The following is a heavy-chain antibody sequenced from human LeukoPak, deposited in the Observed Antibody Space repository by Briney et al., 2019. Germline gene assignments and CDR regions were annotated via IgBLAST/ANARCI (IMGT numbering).Heavy chain of an antibody. Sequence: GGSLRLSCAASGFTFSSYAMHWVRQAPGKGLEWVAVISYDGSNKYYADSVKGRFTISRDNSKNTLYLQMNSLRAEDTAVYYCLSMVLDYWGQETLVTVSS. J-gene: IGHJ4*02. CDR1: GFTFSSYA. V-gene: IGHV3-30*04. CDR3: LSMVLDY. D-gene: IGHD2/OR15-2a*01. CDR2: ISYDGSNK.